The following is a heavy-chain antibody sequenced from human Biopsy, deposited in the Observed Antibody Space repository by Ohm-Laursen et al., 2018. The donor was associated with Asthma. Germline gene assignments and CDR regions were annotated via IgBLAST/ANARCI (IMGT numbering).Heavy chain of an antibody. Sequence: GASVKVSCKPLGGTFNTYVIGWVRQDPGQGLEWMGGINSVFGTTTYPQKFQDRATITADDSTSTVYMELSSLRSEDTAVYYCARKAGSCISRTCYSLDFWGQGTLVTVSS. CDR2: INSVFGTT. CDR3: ARKAGSCISRTCYSLDF. CDR1: GGTFNTYV. V-gene: IGHV1-69*13. J-gene: IGHJ4*02. D-gene: IGHD2-2*01.